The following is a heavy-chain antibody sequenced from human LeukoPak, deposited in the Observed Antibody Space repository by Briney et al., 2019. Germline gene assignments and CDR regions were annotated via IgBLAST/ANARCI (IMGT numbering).Heavy chain of an antibody. Sequence: ASVKVSCKVSGYTLTELSMHWVRQAPGKGLEWMGGFDPEDGETIYAQKFQGRVTMTEDTSTDTAYMELSSLRSEDTAVYYCARDPDSSSSGSRWFDPWGQGTLVTVSS. J-gene: IGHJ5*02. CDR3: ARDPDSSSSGSRWFDP. D-gene: IGHD6-6*01. CDR1: GYTLTELS. V-gene: IGHV1-24*01. CDR2: FDPEDGET.